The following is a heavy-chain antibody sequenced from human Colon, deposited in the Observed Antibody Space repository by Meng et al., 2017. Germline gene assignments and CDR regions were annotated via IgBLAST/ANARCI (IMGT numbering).Heavy chain of an antibody. CDR2: ISNSGKT. CDR3: ARERMRELGLFDY. V-gene: IGHV4-4*02. J-gene: IGHJ4*02. Sequence: QLQLQESGPGIVPPSGTLSLACAVSGDSIGNSKWWSWLRQSPGKGLEWIGEISNSGKTVYSPSLKSRVTISLDKSSNHFSLTLSPVTAADTAIYFCARERMRELGLFDYWGQGALVTVSS. CDR1: GDSIGNSKW. D-gene: IGHD7-27*01.